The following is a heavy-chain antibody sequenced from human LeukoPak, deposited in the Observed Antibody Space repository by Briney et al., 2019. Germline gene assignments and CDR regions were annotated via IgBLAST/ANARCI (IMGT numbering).Heavy chain of an antibody. CDR2: TYYRSRWLN. V-gene: IGHV6-1*01. J-gene: IGHJ6*02. CDR1: GDSVSIHDAA. Sequence: SQTLSLTCAISGDSVSIHDAAWNWLRQSPSRGLEWLGRTYYRSRWLNDYAVSVKSRITINPDTSKNQFSLQLSSVTAADTAVYYCARHGQYYGSGNGMDVWGQGTTVTVSS. CDR3: ARHGQYYGSGNGMDV. D-gene: IGHD3-10*01.